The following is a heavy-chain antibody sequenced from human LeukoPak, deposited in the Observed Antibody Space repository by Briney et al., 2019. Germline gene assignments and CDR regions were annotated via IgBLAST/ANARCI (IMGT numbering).Heavy chain of an antibody. J-gene: IGHJ4*02. Sequence: ASVKVSCKASGYTFTSYAMNWVRQAPGQGLEWMGWINTNTGNPTYAQGFTGRFVFSLDTSVSTAYLQISSLKAEDTAIHYCARTTAICSSTSCYRWGFDYWGQGTLVTVSS. D-gene: IGHD2-2*02. CDR2: INTNTGNP. CDR3: ARTTAICSSTSCYRWGFDY. V-gene: IGHV7-4-1*02. CDR1: GYTFTSYA.